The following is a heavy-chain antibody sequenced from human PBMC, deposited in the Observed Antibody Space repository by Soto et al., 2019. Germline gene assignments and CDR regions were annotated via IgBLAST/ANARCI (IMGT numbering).Heavy chain of an antibody. D-gene: IGHD2-21*02. CDR2: IYYSGTT. CDR3: AGDRGDSIEY. V-gene: IGHV4-59*01. CDR1: GGSISSYY. J-gene: IGHJ4*02. Sequence: QVHLQESGPGLVKPSETLSLTCNVSGGSISSYYWNWIRQPPGKEPEYIGYIYYSGTTYYNPSLMGRVTISVDTSTKQFSLKLTSVTAADTAFYYCAGDRGDSIEYWGQGIQVTVSS.